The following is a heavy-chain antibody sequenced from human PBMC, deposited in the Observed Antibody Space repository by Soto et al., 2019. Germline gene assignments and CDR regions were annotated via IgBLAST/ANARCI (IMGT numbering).Heavy chain of an antibody. J-gene: IGHJ6*02. V-gene: IGHV1-69*12. CDR3: ARVEAVAGIYNYLGLDV. CDR1: GGTFSNYA. Sequence: QVQLVQSGAEVKKPGSSVKVSCKVSGGTFSNYAIDWVRLAPGHGLEWMGGIVPIFGTTYYTQKFQGGATIVADDSTTLAYLEMSSLSSEEAAIYYSARVEAVAGIYNYLGLDVWGQGTAVTVSS. D-gene: IGHD6-19*01. CDR2: IVPIFGTT.